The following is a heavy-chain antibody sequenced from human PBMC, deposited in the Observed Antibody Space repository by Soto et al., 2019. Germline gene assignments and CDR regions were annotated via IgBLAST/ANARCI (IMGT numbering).Heavy chain of an antibody. J-gene: IGHJ6*02. CDR3: ARAGYCSGGSCSGMDV. Sequence: PSDTLSLTCTVSGGSISSGDYYWSWIRQPPGKGLEWIGYIYYSGSTYYNPSLKSRVTISVDTSKNQFSLKLSSVTAADTAVYYCARAGYCSGGSCSGMDVWGQGTTVTVSS. D-gene: IGHD2-15*01. V-gene: IGHV4-30-4*02. CDR2: IYYSGST. CDR1: GGSISSGDYY.